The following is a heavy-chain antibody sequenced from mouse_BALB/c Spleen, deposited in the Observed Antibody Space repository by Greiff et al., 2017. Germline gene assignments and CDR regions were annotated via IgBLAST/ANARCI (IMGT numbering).Heavy chain of an antibody. V-gene: IGHV1-7*01. CDR1: GYTFTSYW. CDR3: ARSTTVGYYFDY. CDR2: INPSTGYT. D-gene: IGHD1-1*01. Sequence: QVQLQQSGAELAKPGASVKMSCKASGYTFTSYWMHWVKQRPGQGLEWIGYINPSTGYTEYNQKFKDKATLTADKSSSTAYMQLSSLTSEDSAVYYCARSTTVGYYFDYWGQGTTLTVSS. J-gene: IGHJ2*01.